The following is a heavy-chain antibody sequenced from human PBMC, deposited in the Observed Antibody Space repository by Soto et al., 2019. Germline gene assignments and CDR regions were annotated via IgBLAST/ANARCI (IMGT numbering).Heavy chain of an antibody. Sequence: QEQLVQSGAEVKKPGSSVKVSCKASSYTFTTYGIIWVRQAPGQGLEWMGWISTYNGNIYYAQKFQGRVTMTTDKSTNTAYMELRSLRSDDTATYYCARDATNYFDYWGRGTLVTVSA. V-gene: IGHV1-18*01. CDR2: ISTYNGNI. CDR1: SYTFTTYG. J-gene: IGHJ4*02. CDR3: ARDATNYFDY.